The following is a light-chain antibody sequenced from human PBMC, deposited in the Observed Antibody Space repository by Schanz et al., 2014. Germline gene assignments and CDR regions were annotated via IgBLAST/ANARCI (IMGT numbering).Light chain of an antibody. CDR1: PAISSY. CDR3: QQSFSTPLT. J-gene: IGKJ4*01. V-gene: IGKV1-39*01. Sequence: IQLTQSPSSLSASIGDRVTLSCRASPAISSYLAWYQQKPGKAPKLLIYAASSLQSGVPSRFSGSGSGTDFTLTISSLRAEDFATYYCQQSFSTPLTFGGGTKVEIK. CDR2: AAS.